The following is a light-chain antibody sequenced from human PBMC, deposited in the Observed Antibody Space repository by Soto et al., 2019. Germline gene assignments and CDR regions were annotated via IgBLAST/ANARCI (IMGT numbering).Light chain of an antibody. J-gene: IGLJ2*01. CDR3: WSYAGSSLLV. Sequence: QSALTQPASVAGSPGQSITTSCTGTNSDVGRYNLVSWYQQHPGKAPKLMIYEGSKRLSGVSNRFSGSKSGNTASLTISGLQAEDEADYYCWSYAGSSLLVFGAGTKVTVL. V-gene: IGLV2-23*01. CDR2: EGS. CDR1: NSDVGRYNL.